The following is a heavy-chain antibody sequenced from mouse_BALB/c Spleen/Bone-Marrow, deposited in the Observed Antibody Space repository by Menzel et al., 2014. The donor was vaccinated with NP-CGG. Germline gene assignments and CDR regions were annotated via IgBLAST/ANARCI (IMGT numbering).Heavy chain of an antibody. J-gene: IGHJ4*01. CDR2: IAPGSGST. V-gene: IGHV1S41*01. CDR3: ARECYCWGSYGMGY. Sequence: DLVKPGASVKLSCKASGYTFTSYWINWIKQRPGQGLEWIGRIAPGSGSTYYNEMFKGKATLTVDTSSSTACIQLSSLSSEDAGVYFCARECYCWGSYGMGYWGQGTSVTVSS. CDR1: GYTFTSYW. D-gene: IGHD4-1*01.